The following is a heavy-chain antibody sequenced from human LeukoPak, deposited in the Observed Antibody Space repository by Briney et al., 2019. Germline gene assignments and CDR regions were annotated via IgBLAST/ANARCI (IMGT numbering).Heavy chain of an antibody. CDR3: ARVAGEASGYHPFDI. CDR2: IKQDASET. D-gene: IGHD3-22*01. CDR1: GFIVFKSW. Sequence: WGSLRLSCAASGFIVFKSWMTWVRQAPGKGLEWVAIIKQDASETYYLDSVKGRFAISRDNAKNSIYLHMTRLRVEDTAVYYCARVAGEASGYHPFDIWGQGTMVTASS. V-gene: IGHV3-7*01. J-gene: IGHJ3*02.